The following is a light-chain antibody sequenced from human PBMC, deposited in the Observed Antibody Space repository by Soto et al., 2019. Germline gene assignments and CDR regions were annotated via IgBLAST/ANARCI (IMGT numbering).Light chain of an antibody. Sequence: DIKMTQSPSTLSASIRDTVTITCRASQSVSTWLAWYQQTPGRAPKLLIYDSSSLESGVASRCSGSGSGTEFRLTISTMQPDDFVTYYCQQYDSFSVTFGQGRRLEIK. CDR3: QQYDSFSVT. CDR2: DSS. J-gene: IGKJ5*01. V-gene: IGKV1-5*01. CDR1: QSVSTW.